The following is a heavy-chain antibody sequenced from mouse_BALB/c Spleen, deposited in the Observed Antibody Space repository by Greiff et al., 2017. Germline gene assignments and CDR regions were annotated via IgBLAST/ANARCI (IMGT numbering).Heavy chain of an antibody. Sequence: EVKLVESGPGLVKPSQSLSLTCSVTGYSITSGYYWNWIRQFPGNKLEWMGYISYDGSNNYNPSLKNRISITRDTSKNQFFLKLNSVTTEDTATYYCARRAYGNYGYAMDYWGQGTSVTVSS. CDR2: ISYDGSN. CDR3: ARRAYGNYGYAMDY. J-gene: IGHJ4*01. CDR1: GYSITSGYY. D-gene: IGHD2-1*01. V-gene: IGHV3-6*02.